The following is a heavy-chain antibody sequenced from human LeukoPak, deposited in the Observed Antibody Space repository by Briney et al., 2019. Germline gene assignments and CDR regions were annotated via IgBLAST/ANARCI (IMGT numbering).Heavy chain of an antibody. D-gene: IGHD4-23*01. CDR2: INKDGSDK. Sequence: GGSLRLSCAASGFTFNMYWMTRVRQAPGKGLESVAYINKDGSDKYYVDYVKGRFTVSRDNAKNSLYLQMNSLRAEDTAVYYCARDAGYGGNSDYWGQGTLVTVSS. CDR1: GFTFNMYW. J-gene: IGHJ4*02. V-gene: IGHV3-7*01. CDR3: ARDAGYGGNSDY.